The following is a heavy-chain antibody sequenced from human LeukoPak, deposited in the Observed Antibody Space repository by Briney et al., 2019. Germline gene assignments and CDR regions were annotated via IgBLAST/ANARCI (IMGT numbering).Heavy chain of an antibody. CDR2: IWYDGSNK. J-gene: IGHJ4*02. Sequence: PGGSLRLSCAASGFTFSTYAMHWVRQAPGKGLEWVAVIWYDGSNKHYADSVKGRFTISRDNSKNTLYLQMNSLRVEDTAVYYCARVRAFSYYDSSGDLYYFDYWGQGTLVTVSS. D-gene: IGHD3-22*01. V-gene: IGHV3-33*08. CDR1: GFTFSTYA. CDR3: ARVRAFSYYDSSGDLYYFDY.